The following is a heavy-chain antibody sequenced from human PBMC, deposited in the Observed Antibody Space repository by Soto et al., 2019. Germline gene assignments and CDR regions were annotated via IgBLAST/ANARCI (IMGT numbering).Heavy chain of an antibody. V-gene: IGHV3-11*01. CDR3: ASSGKTYYYYYGMDV. J-gene: IGHJ6*02. CDR2: IRSSGSTI. CDR1: GFTFSDYY. Sequence: PGGSLRLSCAASGFTFSDYYMSWIRQAPGKGLEWVSYIRSSGSTIYYADSVKGRFTISRDNAKNSLYLQMNSLRAEDTAVYYCASSGKTYYYYYGMDVWGQGTTVTVSS. D-gene: IGHD6-19*01.